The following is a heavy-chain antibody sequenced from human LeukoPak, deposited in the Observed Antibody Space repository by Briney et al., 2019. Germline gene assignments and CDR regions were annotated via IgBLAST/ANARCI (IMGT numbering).Heavy chain of an antibody. Sequence: GGSLRLSCAASGFTYSSHWMSWLRQAPEKGREGVANIKQDGSEKYYVDSVKGRFTISRDNAKNSLYLQMNSLRAEDTAVYYCARELLSYYGSGSLNYWGQGTLVTVSS. CDR3: ARELLSYYGSGSLNY. J-gene: IGHJ4*02. CDR1: GFTYSSHW. V-gene: IGHV3-7*03. D-gene: IGHD3-10*01. CDR2: IKQDGSEK.